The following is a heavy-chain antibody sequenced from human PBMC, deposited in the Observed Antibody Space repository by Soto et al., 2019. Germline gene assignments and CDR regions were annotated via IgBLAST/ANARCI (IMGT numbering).Heavy chain of an antibody. V-gene: IGHV1-8*01. CDR1: GYSFTNND. Sequence: ASVKVSCKASGYSFTNNDVSWVRQATGQGLEWMGWMNPGSGDTGYAQKFQGRVTMTRDISIATAYMELSSLRSDDTAIYYCARMETFGSLNWFDPWGQGALVTVSS. CDR2: MNPGSGDT. D-gene: IGHD3-16*01. CDR3: ARMETFGSLNWFDP. J-gene: IGHJ5*02.